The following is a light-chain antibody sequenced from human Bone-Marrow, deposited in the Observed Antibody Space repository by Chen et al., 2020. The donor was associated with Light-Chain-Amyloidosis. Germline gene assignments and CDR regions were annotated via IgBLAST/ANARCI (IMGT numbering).Light chain of an antibody. Sequence: DIQMTQSPSSLSASVGDRVTITCQASQDISSSLNWYQQKQGEAPKLLIYDTSILETGVPSRFRGSGSGTHFTFTISSLQSEDFATYYFQQCDNIPYTFGQGTKLEIK. J-gene: IGKJ2*01. CDR3: QQCDNIPYT. CDR1: QDISSS. V-gene: IGKV1-33*01. CDR2: DTS.